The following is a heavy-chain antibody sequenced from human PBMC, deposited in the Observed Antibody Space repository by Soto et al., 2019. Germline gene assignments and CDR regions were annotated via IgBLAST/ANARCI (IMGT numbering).Heavy chain of an antibody. CDR1: GYTFTSYD. D-gene: IGHD3-3*01. V-gene: IGHV1-8*01. CDR3: ARERKFDFWRKGLDV. CDR2: MDPNSGST. Sequence: QAQLVQSGAEVKKPGASVKVSCKASGYTFTSYDINWVRQAPGQGLEWLGWMDPNSGSTGYAQNFPGRVTMTTNISINTAHMELSSLRSEDTAVYYCARERKFDFWRKGLDVWGQGTTVTVSS. J-gene: IGHJ6*02.